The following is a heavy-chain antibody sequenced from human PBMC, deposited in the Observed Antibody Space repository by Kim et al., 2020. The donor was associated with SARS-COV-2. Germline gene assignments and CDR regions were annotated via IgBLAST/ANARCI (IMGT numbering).Heavy chain of an antibody. D-gene: IGHD3-22*01. J-gene: IGHJ4*02. CDR1: GGTFSTSA. Sequence: SVKVSCRASGGTFSTSAISWVRQAPGQGLEWVGAIVPVFGRPNYAHKFQDRVSITADESTGTVYMVLSSLRSDDTAVYFCTRGLLGTPSYYYDSSAPYPDSWGQGTLVTVSS. CDR2: IVPVFGRP. V-gene: IGHV1-69*13. CDR3: TRGLLGTPSYYYDSSAPYPDS.